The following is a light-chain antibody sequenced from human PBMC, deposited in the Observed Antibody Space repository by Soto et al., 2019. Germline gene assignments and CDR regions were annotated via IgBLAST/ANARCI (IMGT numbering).Light chain of an antibody. CDR3: SSFAGSNIWV. CDR1: SSNIGTGYD. V-gene: IGLV1-40*01. Sequence: QSVLTQPPSVSGAPGQRVTISCTGTSSNIGTGYDVHWYRQFPGTAPKLLIYDDTNRPSGVPDRFSGSKSGTSASLAITGLQAEDEADYYCSSFAGSNIWVFGGGTKVTVL. J-gene: IGLJ3*02. CDR2: DDT.